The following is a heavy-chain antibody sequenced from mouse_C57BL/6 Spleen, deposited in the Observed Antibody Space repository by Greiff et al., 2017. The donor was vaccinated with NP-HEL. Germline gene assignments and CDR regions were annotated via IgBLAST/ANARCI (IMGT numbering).Heavy chain of an antibody. CDR3: ARDGTYYGSSYWYFDV. CDR2: IDPNSGGT. V-gene: IGHV1-72*01. J-gene: IGHJ1*03. Sequence: QVQLQQPGAELVKPGASVKLSCKASGYTFTSYWMHWVKQRPGRGLEWIGRIDPNSGGTKYNEKFKSKATLTVDKPSSPAYMQLSSLTSEDSAVYYCARDGTYYGSSYWYFDVWGTGTTVTVSS. D-gene: IGHD1-1*01. CDR1: GYTFTSYW.